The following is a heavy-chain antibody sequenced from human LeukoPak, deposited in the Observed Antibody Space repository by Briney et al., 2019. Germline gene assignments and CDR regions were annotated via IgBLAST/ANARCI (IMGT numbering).Heavy chain of an antibody. D-gene: IGHD6-13*01. CDR2: IDHSGST. CDR1: GGSFSGYY. J-gene: IGHJ4*02. CDR3: ARGAAAVDY. V-gene: IGHV4-34*01. Sequence: SETLSLTCAVYGGSFSGYYWSWIRQPPGKGLEWIGEIDHSGSTNYNPSLKSRVTISVDTSKNQFSLKLSSVTAADTAVYYCARGAAAVDYWGQGTLVTVSS.